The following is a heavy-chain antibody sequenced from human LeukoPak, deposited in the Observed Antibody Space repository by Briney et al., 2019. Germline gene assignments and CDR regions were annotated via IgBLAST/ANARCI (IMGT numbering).Heavy chain of an antibody. CDR2: INPNSGGT. Sequence: ASVKVSCKASGYTFTGYYMHWVRQAPGQGLEWMGWINPNSGGTNYAQKFQGRVTMTRDTSISTAYMELSRLRSDDTAVYYCARINSSGWYLSSLHWFDPWGQGTLVTVSS. J-gene: IGHJ5*02. V-gene: IGHV1-2*02. CDR1: GYTFTGYY. CDR3: ARINSSGWYLSSLHWFDP. D-gene: IGHD6-19*01.